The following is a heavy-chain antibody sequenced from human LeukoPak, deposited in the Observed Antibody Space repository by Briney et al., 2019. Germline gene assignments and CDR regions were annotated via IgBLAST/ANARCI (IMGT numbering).Heavy chain of an antibody. D-gene: IGHD2-15*01. J-gene: IGHJ3*02. CDR3: AREGYCSGGGCYPDAFDI. Sequence: GASVKVSCKASGYTFTSYGISWVRQAPGQGLEWMGWISAYNGSTNYAQKLQGRVTMTTDTSTSTAYMELRSLRSDDTAVYYCAREGYCSGGGCYPDAFDIWGQGTMATVSS. V-gene: IGHV1-18*01. CDR2: ISAYNGST. CDR1: GYTFTSYG.